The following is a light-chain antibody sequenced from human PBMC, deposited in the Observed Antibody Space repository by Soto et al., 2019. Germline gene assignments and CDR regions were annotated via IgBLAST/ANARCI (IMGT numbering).Light chain of an antibody. CDR1: QAISSS. CDR3: QQANSFPPT. J-gene: IGKJ4*01. CDR2: AAS. V-gene: IGKV1-12*01. Sequence: DIQMTQSPSSASASVGDRVTITCRASQAISSSLAWYQQKPGKAPNLLISAASSLQSGVPSRFSGSGSGTDFTLTISSLQPEDFATYYCQQANSFPPTVGGGTKVEIK.